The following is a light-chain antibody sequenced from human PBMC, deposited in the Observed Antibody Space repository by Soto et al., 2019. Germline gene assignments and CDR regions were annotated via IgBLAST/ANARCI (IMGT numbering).Light chain of an antibody. CDR1: SSNIGNNF. V-gene: IGLV1-51*01. J-gene: IGLJ2*01. Sequence: SVLTQPPSVSAAPGQKVTISCSGSSSNIGNNFVSWYQQLPGTAPKLLIYDNNKRPSGIPDRFSGSKSGTSATLGITGLQTGDEADYYCGTWDSSLSVGVFGGGTKVTVL. CDR2: DNN. CDR3: GTWDSSLSVGV.